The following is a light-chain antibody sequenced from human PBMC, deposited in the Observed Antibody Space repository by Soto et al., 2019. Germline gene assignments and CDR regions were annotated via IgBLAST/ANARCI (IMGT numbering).Light chain of an antibody. CDR2: RAS. V-gene: IGKV1-5*03. CDR3: QQYSKNPLT. J-gene: IGKJ4*01. Sequence: DIQMTQSPSTRSASVGDRVTMTCRASQSISNSLAWYQQKPGKAPKLLIYRASALQSGVPSRFSGSGSGTEFTLTIDSLQPDDSGTFYCQQYSKNPLTVGGGTKVDIK. CDR1: QSISNS.